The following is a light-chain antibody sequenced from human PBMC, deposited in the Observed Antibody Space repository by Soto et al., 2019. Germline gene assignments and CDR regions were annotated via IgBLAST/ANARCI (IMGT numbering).Light chain of an antibody. Sequence: EIVLTQSPGTLSLSPGERATLSCRASQGVDNYLAWYQQKPVQAPRLLIYGASSRATGIPDRFSGSGYGTDFTLTSSRLEPEDFAVYYCHQYGVSPVTFGQGTTVEIK. V-gene: IGKV3-20*01. CDR2: GAS. J-gene: IGKJ1*01. CDR3: HQYGVSPVT. CDR1: QGVDNY.